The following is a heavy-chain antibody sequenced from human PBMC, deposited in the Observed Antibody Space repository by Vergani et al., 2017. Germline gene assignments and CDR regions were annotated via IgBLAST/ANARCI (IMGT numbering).Heavy chain of an antibody. CDR3: ARHTTYTDS. CDR1: EYSFGNYW. V-gene: IGHV5-51*01. CDR2: IYPADSDT. D-gene: IGHD1-1*01. Sequence: EVELVQSGPEMRKPGESLKISCKGSEYSFGNYWIGWVRQMPGKGLEWMGIIYPADSDTRYSPSFQGQVTISADKSISTAFLQWDSLKASDTALYYCARHTTYTDSWGQGLLVSVSS. J-gene: IGHJ4*02.